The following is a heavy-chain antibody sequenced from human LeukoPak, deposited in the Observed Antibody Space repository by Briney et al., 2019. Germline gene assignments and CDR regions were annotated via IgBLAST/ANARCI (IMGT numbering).Heavy chain of an antibody. Sequence: AGGSLRLSCAASGFTFSSYALHCIRQAPGKGLEWVAAISYDGTNKYYADSVKGRFTISRDNSKNTVCLLMNNMRTEDSAVYHCAKGKGTNWYASLGYWGRGTLVTVSS. J-gene: IGHJ4*02. CDR2: ISYDGTNK. V-gene: IGHV3-30*04. CDR1: GFTFSSYA. CDR3: AKGKGTNWYASLGY. D-gene: IGHD2-2*01.